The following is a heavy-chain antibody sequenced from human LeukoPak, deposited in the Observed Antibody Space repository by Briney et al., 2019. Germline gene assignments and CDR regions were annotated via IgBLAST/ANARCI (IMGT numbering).Heavy chain of an antibody. D-gene: IGHD3-3*01. CDR2: IRSKAYGGTT. V-gene: IGHV3-49*03. J-gene: IGHJ3*02. Sequence: GGSLRLSCAASGFTFSSYAMSWFRQAPGKGLEWVGFIRSKAYGGTTEYAASVKGRFTISRDDSKSIAYLQMNSLKTEDTAVYYCTPRPIYAFDIWGQGTMVTVSS. CDR1: GFTFSSYA. CDR3: TPRPIYAFDI.